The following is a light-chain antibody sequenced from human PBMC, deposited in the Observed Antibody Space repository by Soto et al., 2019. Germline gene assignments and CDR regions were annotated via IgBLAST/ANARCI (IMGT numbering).Light chain of an antibody. J-gene: IGKJ1*01. CDR3: QQYNSYWT. CDR1: QSVSSN. V-gene: IGKV3-15*01. CDR2: GAS. Sequence: EIVMTQSPATLSVSPGERATLSCRASQSVSSNLAWYQQKPGQAPRLLIYGASTRATGIPDRFSGGGSGTEFTLTISSLQPDDFATYYCQQYNSYWTFGQGTKVDIK.